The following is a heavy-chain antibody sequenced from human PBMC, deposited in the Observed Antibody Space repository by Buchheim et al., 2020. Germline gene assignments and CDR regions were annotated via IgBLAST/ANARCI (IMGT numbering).Heavy chain of an antibody. CDR2: ISYDGSNK. CDR3: ARDEPVDTAMVDYYYGMDV. Sequence: QVQLVESGGGVVQPGRSLRLSCAASGFTFSSYAMHWVRQAPGKGLEWVAVISYDGSNKYYADSVKGGFTISRDNSKNTLYLQMNSLRAEDTAVYYCARDEPVDTAMVDYYYGMDVWGQGTT. CDR1: GFTFSSYA. D-gene: IGHD5-18*01. J-gene: IGHJ6*02. V-gene: IGHV3-30*04.